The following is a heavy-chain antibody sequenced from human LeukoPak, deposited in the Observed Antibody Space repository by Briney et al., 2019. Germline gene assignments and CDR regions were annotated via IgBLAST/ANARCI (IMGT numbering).Heavy chain of an antibody. J-gene: IGHJ5*02. Sequence: GASVKVSCKASGYTFTSYAMHWVRQAPGQRLEWMGWINAGNGNTKYSQNFQGRVTITRDTSASTAYMELSSLRSEDTAVYYCARAIYGSGLDNWFDPWGQGTLVTVSS. CDR2: INAGNGNT. D-gene: IGHD3-10*01. CDR3: ARAIYGSGLDNWFDP. V-gene: IGHV1-3*01. CDR1: GYTFTSYA.